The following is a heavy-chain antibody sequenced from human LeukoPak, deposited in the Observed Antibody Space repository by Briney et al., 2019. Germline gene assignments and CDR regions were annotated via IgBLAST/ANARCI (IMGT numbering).Heavy chain of an antibody. CDR3: AKDWWVTSYFDY. D-gene: IGHD2-15*01. CDR2: ISSSGSTI. J-gene: IGHJ4*02. Sequence: AGGPLRLSCVVSGFTFSSYEMNWVRQAPGKGLEWVSYISSSGSTIYYADSVKGRFTISRDNAKNSLYLQMNSLRAEDTAVYYCAKDWWVTSYFDYWGQGTLVTVSS. CDR1: GFTFSSYE. V-gene: IGHV3-48*03.